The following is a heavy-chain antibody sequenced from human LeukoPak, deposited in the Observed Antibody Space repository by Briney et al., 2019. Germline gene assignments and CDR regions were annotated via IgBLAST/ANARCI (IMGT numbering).Heavy chain of an antibody. Sequence: SETLSLTCTVSGGSISSYYWSWIRQPPGKGLEWIGYIYTSGSTNYNPSLKSRVTISVDTSKNQFSLKPSSVTAADTAVYYCARTAVEDYDFWSGYWYYFDYWGQGTLVTVSS. D-gene: IGHD3-3*01. CDR1: GGSISSYY. V-gene: IGHV4-4*09. CDR3: ARTAVEDYDFWSGYWYYFDY. J-gene: IGHJ4*02. CDR2: IYTSGST.